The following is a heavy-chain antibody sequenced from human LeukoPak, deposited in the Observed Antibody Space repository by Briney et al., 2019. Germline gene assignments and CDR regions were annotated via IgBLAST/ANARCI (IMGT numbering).Heavy chain of an antibody. CDR1: GFTFSNAW. D-gene: IGHD2-15*01. Sequence: GGSLRLSCAASGFTFSNAWMSWVRQARGKGLEWVGRIKSKTDGGTTHYAAPVKGRFTISRDDSKNTLYLQMNSLTTEDTAVYYCTTLPSPAVVVVAATPPDWGQGTLVTVSS. J-gene: IGHJ4*02. CDR3: TTLPSPAVVVVAATPPD. CDR2: IKSKTDGGTT. V-gene: IGHV3-15*01.